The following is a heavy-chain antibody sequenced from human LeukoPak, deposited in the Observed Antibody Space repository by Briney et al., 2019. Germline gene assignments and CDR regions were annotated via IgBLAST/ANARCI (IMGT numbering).Heavy chain of an antibody. J-gene: IGHJ4*02. CDR1: GDSVSSNSAA. CDR3: ARIAVAATPV. CDR2: TFYRSKWYN. D-gene: IGHD6-19*01. Sequence: SQTLSLTCAISGDSVSSNSAAWPWIRQSPSRGLEWLGRTFYRSKWYNDYAVSVKSRITINPDTSKNQFSLQLNSVTPEDTAVYYCARIAVAATPVWGQGTLVTVSS. V-gene: IGHV6-1*01.